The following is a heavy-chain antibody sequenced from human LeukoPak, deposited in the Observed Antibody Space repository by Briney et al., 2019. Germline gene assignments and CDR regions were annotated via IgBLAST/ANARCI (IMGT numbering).Heavy chain of an antibody. D-gene: IGHD2-8*01. J-gene: IGHJ5*02. CDR3: ARDGGSLLMVYAMPPSWSDP. Sequence: ASVKVSCKASGYTFTSYYMHWVRQAHGQGLEWMGIINPSGGSTSYAQKFQGRVTMTRDTSTSTVYMELSSLRSEDTAVYYCARDGGSLLMVYAMPPSWSDPWGQGTLVTVSS. V-gene: IGHV1-46*01. CDR2: INPSGGST. CDR1: GYTFTSYY.